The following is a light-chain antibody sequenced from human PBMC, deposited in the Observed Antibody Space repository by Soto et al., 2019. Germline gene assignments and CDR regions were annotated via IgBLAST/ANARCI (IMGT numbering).Light chain of an antibody. CDR2: KAS. V-gene: IGKV1-5*03. J-gene: IGKJ2*01. CDR1: QSISSW. Sequence: DIQMTQSPSTLSASVGDRVTITCRASQSISSWLAWYQQKPGKAPKLLIYKASSLESGVPSRFSGSGSGTEFTLTISSLQPDDFATYYCQQYDHYPLHFGQGTKLEIK. CDR3: QQYDHYPLH.